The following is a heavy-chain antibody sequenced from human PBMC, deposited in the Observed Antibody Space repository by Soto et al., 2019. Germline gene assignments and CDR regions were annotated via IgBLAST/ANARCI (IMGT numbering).Heavy chain of an antibody. V-gene: IGHV3-30-3*01. CDR1: GFTFSSYA. J-gene: IGHJ6*02. CDR3: ARDEREFLAGTYYYYGMDV. Sequence: QVQLVESGGGVVQPGRSLRLSCAASGFTFSSYAMHWVRQAPGKGLEWVAVISYDGSNKYYADSVKGRFTISRDNSKNTLYLQMNSLRAEDTAVYYCARDEREFLAGTYYYYGMDVWGQGTTVTVSS. D-gene: IGHD6-19*01. CDR2: ISYDGSNK.